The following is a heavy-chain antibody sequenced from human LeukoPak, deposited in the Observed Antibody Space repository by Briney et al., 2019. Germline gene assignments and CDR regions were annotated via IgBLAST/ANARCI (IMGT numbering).Heavy chain of an antibody. J-gene: IGHJ4*02. V-gene: IGHV4-34*01. D-gene: IGHD1-26*01. CDR2: INHSGST. CDR3: ARDGGSYSDY. Sequence: PSETLSLTCAVYGGSFSGYYWSWIRQPPGKGLEWIGEINHSGSTNYNPSLKSRVTISVDTSKNQFSLKLSSVTAADTAVYYCARDGGSYSDYWGQGTLVTVSS. CDR1: GGSFSGYY.